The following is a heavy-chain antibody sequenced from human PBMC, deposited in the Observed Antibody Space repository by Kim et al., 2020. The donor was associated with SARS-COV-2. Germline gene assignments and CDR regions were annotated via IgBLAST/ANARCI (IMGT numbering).Heavy chain of an antibody. V-gene: IGHV3-30*04. D-gene: IGHD3-22*01. J-gene: IGHJ4*02. CDR2: ISYDGSNK. Sequence: GGSLRLSCAASGFTFSSYAMHWVRQAPGKGLEWVAVISYDGSNKYYADSVKGRFTISRDNSKNTLYLQMNSLRAEDTAVYYCASRASGYYSGFDYWGQGTLVTVSS. CDR1: GFTFSSYA. CDR3: ASRASGYYSGFDY.